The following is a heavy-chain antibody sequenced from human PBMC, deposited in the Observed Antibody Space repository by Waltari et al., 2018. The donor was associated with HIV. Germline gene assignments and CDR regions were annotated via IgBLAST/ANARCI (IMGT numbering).Heavy chain of an antibody. CDR3: ARHVRSSIWFDY. D-gene: IGHD3-10*02. CDR2: INPNSGGT. J-gene: IGHJ5*01. CDR1: GYAFTGFF. V-gene: IGHV1-2*02. Sequence: QVQLVQSGAEVKKPGAAVKVSCKASGYAFTGFFMHWVRQAPGQGLEWMGWINPNSGGTNYALKFQGRVTISVDTSKNQFSLKLSSVTAADTAVYYCARHVRSSIWFDYWGQGILVTVSS.